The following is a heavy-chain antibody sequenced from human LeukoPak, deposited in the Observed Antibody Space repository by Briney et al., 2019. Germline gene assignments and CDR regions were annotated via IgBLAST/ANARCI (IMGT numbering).Heavy chain of an antibody. CDR2: INPNGGST. CDR3: ARDPKTSKYYYDSSGYYDDY. J-gene: IGHJ4*02. CDR1: GYSFITYY. D-gene: IGHD3-22*01. Sequence: ASVKVSCKASGYSFITYYMHWVRQAPGQGLEWMGIINPNGGSTSYAQRFQGRVTMTTDTSTSTAYMELRSLRSDDTAVYYCARDPKTSKYYYDSSGYYDDYWGQGTLVTVSS. V-gene: IGHV1-46*01.